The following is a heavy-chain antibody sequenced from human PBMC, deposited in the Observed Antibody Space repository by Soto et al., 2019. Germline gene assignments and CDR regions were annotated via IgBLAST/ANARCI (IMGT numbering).Heavy chain of an antibody. J-gene: IGHJ6*02. CDR1: GGSISRYY. Sequence: QVRLQESGPGLVKPSETLSLTCTVSGGSISRYYWSWIRQPPGKGLEWIGYLYNTGSTIYNPSLTSRVTISVDTSKNQFPLKLNSVTAADTAVYYCARDLWGYCGTDCYPLDVWGQGTTVTVSS. D-gene: IGHD2-21*02. CDR3: ARDLWGYCGTDCYPLDV. V-gene: IGHV4-59*01. CDR2: LYNTGST.